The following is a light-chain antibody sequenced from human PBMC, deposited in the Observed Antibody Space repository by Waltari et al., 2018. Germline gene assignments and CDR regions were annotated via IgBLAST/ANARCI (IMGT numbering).Light chain of an antibody. CDR2: DVN. CDR1: SSDVGRADS. CDR3: SSQSIDTVVI. Sequence: QSALTQPASVSGSAGQSITISCNGSSSDVGRADSVSWYQDHPGPAPNVIIYDVNNRPSGVSDRFSDSKSGNTASLTISGLQAENEANYYCSSQSIDTVVIFCGGTKLTVL. V-gene: IGLV2-14*03. J-gene: IGLJ2*01.